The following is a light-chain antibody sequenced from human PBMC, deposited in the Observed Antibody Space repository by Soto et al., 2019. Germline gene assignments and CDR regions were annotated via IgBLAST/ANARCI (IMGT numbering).Light chain of an antibody. CDR2: KVS. V-gene: IGLV2-14*01. Sequence: QSVLTQPASVSGSPGQSITISCTGTSSDVGGYNYVSWYQQHPGKAPKLMIYKVSNRPSGVSNRFSGSKSGNTASLTISGLQAEDEADYYCSSYTSSSTWVFGGGTKVTVL. CDR3: SSYTSSSTWV. J-gene: IGLJ3*02. CDR1: SSDVGGYNY.